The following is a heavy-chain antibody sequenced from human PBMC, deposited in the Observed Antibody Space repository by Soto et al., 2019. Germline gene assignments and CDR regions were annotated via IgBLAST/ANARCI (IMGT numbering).Heavy chain of an antibody. CDR2: ISAYNGNT. Sequence: QVQLVQSGAEVKKPGASVKVSCKASGYTFSIYGISWVRQAPGQGLEWMGWISAYNGNTNYSQKLQGRVTRTTDTSTSTAFMALTGMRSDDTPIYYCARERRDGSRSYDGYLGQGTLVTVSS. J-gene: IGHJ4*02. V-gene: IGHV1-18*01. D-gene: IGHD3-10*01. CDR1: GYTFSIYG. CDR3: ARERRDGSRSYDGY.